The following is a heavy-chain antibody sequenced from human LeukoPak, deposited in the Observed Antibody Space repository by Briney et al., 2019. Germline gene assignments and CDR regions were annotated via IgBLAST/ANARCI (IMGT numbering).Heavy chain of an antibody. J-gene: IGHJ5*02. D-gene: IGHD3-10*01. CDR2: INPNSGGT. CDR3: ARVGTNYGSGSSNWFDP. CDR1: GYTFTGYY. Sequence: GASVKVSCKASGYTFTGYYMHWVRQAPGQGLEWMGWINPNSGGTNFVQKLQGRVTMTRDTSISTAYMELSRLRSDDTAVYYCARVGTNYGSGSSNWFDPWGQGTLATVSS. V-gene: IGHV1-2*02.